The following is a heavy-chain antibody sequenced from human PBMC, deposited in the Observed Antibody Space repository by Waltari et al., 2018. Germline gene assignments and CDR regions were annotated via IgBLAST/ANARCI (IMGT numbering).Heavy chain of an antibody. V-gene: IGHV7-4-1*01. J-gene: IGHJ4*02. CDR3: SREAVGGTNTIVDY. CDR1: GYSFTAYA. D-gene: IGHD1-7*01. Sequence: QVHLEQSGSELKRPGASVRISCLTSGYSFTAYAINWGRQAPGQGLQWLGWANTQTGTPTDAQGLSRRFVFSVETSVATGYLQIDSLTTSDSAVYFCSREAVGGTNTIVDYWGRGTLVTV. CDR2: ANTQTGTP.